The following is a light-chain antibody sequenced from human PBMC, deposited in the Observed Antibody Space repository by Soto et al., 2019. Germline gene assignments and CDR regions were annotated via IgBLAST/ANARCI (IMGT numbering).Light chain of an antibody. CDR2: GAF. CDR3: QQYGSSPLT. V-gene: IGKV3-20*01. CDR1: QYISTK. J-gene: IGKJ4*01. Sequence: VFSQSPDSVSLSPGERATLSCRASQYISTKLAWYQQKPGQAPRLLFSGAFNRATDTPDRFSGSGSGTDFTLTISRLEPEDFAVYYCQQYGSSPLTFGGGTKVDIK.